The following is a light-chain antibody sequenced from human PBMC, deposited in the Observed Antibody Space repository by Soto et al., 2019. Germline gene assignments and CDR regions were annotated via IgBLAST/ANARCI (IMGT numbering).Light chain of an antibody. CDR2: DVR. CDR1: SSDVGNYNS. Sequence: QSALTQPRSVSGSPGQSVTMSCTGASSDVGNYNSVSWYQQHPGKAPKLIIYDVRKRPSGVSDRFSGSKSGNTASLTISGLQAEDEADYFCCSYAGSRPYVFGTGTKLTVL. CDR3: CSYAGSRPYV. V-gene: IGLV2-11*01. J-gene: IGLJ1*01.